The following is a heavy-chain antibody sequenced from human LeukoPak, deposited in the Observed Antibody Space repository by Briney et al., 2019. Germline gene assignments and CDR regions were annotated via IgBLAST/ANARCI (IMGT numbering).Heavy chain of an antibody. J-gene: IGHJ4*02. CDR1: GFTFSSYA. CDR3: AKDPGYYGSGSSFDY. D-gene: IGHD3-10*01. Sequence: GGSLRLSCAASGFTFSSYAMSWVRQAPGKGLEWVSATSGSGGSTYYADSVKGRFTISRDNSKNTLYLQMNSLRAEDTAVYYCAKDPGYYGSGSSFDYWGQGTLVTVSS. V-gene: IGHV3-23*01. CDR2: TSGSGGST.